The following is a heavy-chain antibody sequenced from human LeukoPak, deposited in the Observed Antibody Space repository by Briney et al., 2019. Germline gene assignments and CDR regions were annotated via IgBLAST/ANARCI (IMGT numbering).Heavy chain of an antibody. Sequence: ASVTVSCTASGYTFNRYYMHWVRQAPGHGLEWMGSLNPNSGVTKYAQKFQGRVTMTRDTSISTAYMELSSLRSDDTAVYYCAREDNWNYDYWGQGTLVTVSS. CDR3: AREDNWNYDY. V-gene: IGHV1-2*02. J-gene: IGHJ4*02. CDR2: LNPNSGVT. D-gene: IGHD1-7*01. CDR1: GYTFNRYY.